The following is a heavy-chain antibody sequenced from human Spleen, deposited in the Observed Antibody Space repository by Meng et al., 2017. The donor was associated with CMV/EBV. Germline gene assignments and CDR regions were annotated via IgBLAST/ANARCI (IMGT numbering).Heavy chain of an antibody. J-gene: IGHJ6*02. CDR1: GFSFSSYR. Sequence: GESLKISCAASGFSFSSYRMNWARQGPGRGLVWVSRINSDGSSTSYADSVKGRFTISRDNAKNTLYLQMNSLRAEDTAVYYCARSSSGWYWHYYYGMDVWGQGTTVTVSS. V-gene: IGHV3-74*01. CDR3: ARSSSGWYWHYYYGMDV. D-gene: IGHD6-19*01. CDR2: INSDGSST.